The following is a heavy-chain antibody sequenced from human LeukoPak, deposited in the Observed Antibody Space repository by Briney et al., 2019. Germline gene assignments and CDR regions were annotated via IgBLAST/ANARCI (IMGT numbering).Heavy chain of an antibody. V-gene: IGHV3-23*01. D-gene: IGHD2-15*01. CDR1: GFTFSSYA. CDR3: AKAQAYCSGGSCYSSFDY. CDR2: ISGSAGST. Sequence: GGSLRLSCAASGFTFSSYAMSWVRQAPGKGLEWVSGISGSAGSTYYADSVKDQFTISRDNSKNTLYLQMNSLRAEDTAVYYCAKAQAYCSGGSCYSSFDYWGQGTLGTVTA. J-gene: IGHJ4*02.